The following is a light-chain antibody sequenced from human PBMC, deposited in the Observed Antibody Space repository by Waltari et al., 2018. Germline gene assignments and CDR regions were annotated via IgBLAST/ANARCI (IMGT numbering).Light chain of an antibody. V-gene: IGKV3-20*01. CDR2: RAS. J-gene: IGKJ1*01. CDR3: QQYGSSPRT. Sequence: EIVLTQSPGTLSFSPGERATPSCRASQSIYSTYLAWYQQKPGQAPRLLIYRASNRATGVPDRFSGSGSGTDFTLTISRLEPEDFAVFYCQQYGSSPRTFGQGTTVEIK. CDR1: QSIYSTY.